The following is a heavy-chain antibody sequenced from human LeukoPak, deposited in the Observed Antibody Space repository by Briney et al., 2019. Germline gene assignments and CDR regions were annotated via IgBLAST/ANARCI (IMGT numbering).Heavy chain of an antibody. V-gene: IGHV4-59*08. CDR2: IYYSGST. CDR3: ARLARNCGGDCYSLDY. J-gene: IGHJ4*02. D-gene: IGHD2-21*02. Sequence: SETLSLTCAVYGGSFSAYYWTWIRQSPGKGLEWIGYIYYSGSTNYNPSLKSRVTISVDTSKNQFSLKLSSVTAADTAVYYCARLARNCGGDCYSLDYWGQGTLVTVSS. CDR1: GGSFSAYY.